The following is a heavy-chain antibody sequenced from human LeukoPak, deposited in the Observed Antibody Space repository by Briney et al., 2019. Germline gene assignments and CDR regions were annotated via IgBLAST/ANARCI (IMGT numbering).Heavy chain of an antibody. CDR2: INPNSGGT. V-gene: IGHV1-2*02. CDR1: GYTFTGYY. Sequence: ASVKVSCKASGYTFTGYYMHWVRQAPGQGLEWMGWINPNSGGTNYAQKFQGRVTMTTDTSTSTAYMELRSLRSDDTAVYYCALGGIAAAGTTFDYWGQGTLVTVSS. D-gene: IGHD6-13*01. CDR3: ALGGIAAAGTTFDY. J-gene: IGHJ4*02.